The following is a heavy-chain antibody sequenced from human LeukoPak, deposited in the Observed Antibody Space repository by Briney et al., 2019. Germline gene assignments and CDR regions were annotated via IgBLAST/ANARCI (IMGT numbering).Heavy chain of an antibody. D-gene: IGHD4/OR15-4a*01. CDR2: ISYDGSNK. CDR1: GFTFSSYA. V-gene: IGHV3-30*04. Sequence: GRSLRLSCAASGFTFSSYAMHWVRQAPGKGLEWVAVISYDGSNKYYADSVKGRFTISRDNSKNTLYLQMNSLRAEDTAVYYCARVELTVGGVGYWGQGTLVTVSS. J-gene: IGHJ4*02. CDR3: ARVELTVGGVGY.